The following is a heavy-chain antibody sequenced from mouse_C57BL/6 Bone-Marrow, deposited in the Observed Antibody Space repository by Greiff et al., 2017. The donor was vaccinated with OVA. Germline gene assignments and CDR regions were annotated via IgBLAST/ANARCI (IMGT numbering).Heavy chain of an antibody. D-gene: IGHD1-1*01. CDR3: ARGGYYYYGSPWYFDV. Sequence: QVHVKQSGAELVKPGASVKLSCKASGYTFTSYWMQWVKQRPGQGLEWIGEIDPSDSYTNYNQKFKGKATLTVDTSSSTAYMQLSSLTSEDSAVYYCARGGYYYYGSPWYFDVWGTGTTVTVSS. V-gene: IGHV1-50*01. J-gene: IGHJ1*03. CDR1: GYTFTSYW. CDR2: IDPSDSYT.